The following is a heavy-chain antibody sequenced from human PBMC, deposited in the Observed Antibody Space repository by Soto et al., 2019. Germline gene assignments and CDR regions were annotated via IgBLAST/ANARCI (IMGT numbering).Heavy chain of an antibody. CDR3: ARGRYCLTGRCFPNWFDS. J-gene: IGHJ5*01. CDR1: GDSISNLDYF. CDR2: IYRSATT. D-gene: IGHD7-27*01. V-gene: IGHV4-30-4*01. Sequence: TLSLTCSVSGDSISNLDYFWAWIRQPPGQALEYIGYIYRSATTYYNPSFESRVAISVDTSKSQFSLNVTSVTAADTAVYFCARGRYCLTGRCFPNWFDSWGQGALVTVSS.